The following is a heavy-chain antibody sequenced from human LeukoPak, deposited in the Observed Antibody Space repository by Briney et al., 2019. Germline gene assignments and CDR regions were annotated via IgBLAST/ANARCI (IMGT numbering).Heavy chain of an antibody. Sequence: GGSLRLSCAASGFTFSNSAMSWVRQAPGKGLEWVSTLSGSGITTYYADSVKGRFTISRDNSKNTLYLQMNSLRAEGTAVYYCAKGISSSGWSYFDYWGHGTLVTVFS. CDR1: GFTFSNSA. CDR3: AKGISSSGWSYFDY. V-gene: IGHV3-23*01. D-gene: IGHD6-19*01. J-gene: IGHJ4*01. CDR2: LSGSGITT.